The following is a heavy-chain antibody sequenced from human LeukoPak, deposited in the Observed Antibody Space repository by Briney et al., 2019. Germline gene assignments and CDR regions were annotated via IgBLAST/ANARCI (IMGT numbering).Heavy chain of an antibody. V-gene: IGHV3-30*18. CDR1: GFTFSSYG. Sequence: GGSLRLSCAASGFTFSSYGMHWVRQAPGKGLEWVAVISYDGGNKYYADSVKGRFTISRDNSKNTLYLQMNSLRAEDTGVYYCAKGIAARHQTLDYWGQGTLVTVSS. D-gene: IGHD6-6*01. CDR3: AKGIAARHQTLDY. J-gene: IGHJ4*02. CDR2: ISYDGGNK.